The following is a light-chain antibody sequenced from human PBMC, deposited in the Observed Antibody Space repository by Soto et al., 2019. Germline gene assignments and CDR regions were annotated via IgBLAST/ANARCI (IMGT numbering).Light chain of an antibody. CDR3: QSYDSSPLWV. J-gene: IGLJ1*01. CDR1: SGSIASNY. V-gene: IGLV6-57*04. Sequence: NFMLTQPHSVSESPGKTVTISFTRSSGSIASNYVQWYQQRPGSAPTTVIYEDNQRPSGVPDRFSGSIDSSSNSASLTISGLKTEDEADYYCQSYDSSPLWVFGTGTKVTVL. CDR2: EDN.